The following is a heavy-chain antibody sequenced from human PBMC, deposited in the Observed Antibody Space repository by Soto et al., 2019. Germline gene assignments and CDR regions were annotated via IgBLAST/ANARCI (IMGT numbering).Heavy chain of an antibody. J-gene: IGHJ5*02. Sequence: ASVKVSCKASGYTFTGYYMHRVRQAPGQGLEWMGWINPNSGGTNYAQKFQGWVTMTRDTSISTAYMELSRLRSDDTAVYYCARDQGSSSWGNWFDPWGQGTLVTVSS. V-gene: IGHV1-2*04. CDR1: GYTFTGYY. CDR2: INPNSGGT. D-gene: IGHD6-13*01. CDR3: ARDQGSSSWGNWFDP.